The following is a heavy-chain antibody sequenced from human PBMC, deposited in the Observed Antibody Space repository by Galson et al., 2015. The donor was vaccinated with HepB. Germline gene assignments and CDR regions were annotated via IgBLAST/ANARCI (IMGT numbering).Heavy chain of an antibody. V-gene: IGHV3-21*01. J-gene: IGHJ6*03. D-gene: IGHD5-18*01. Sequence: SLRLSCAASGFTFSSYSMNWVGQAPGKGLEWVSSISSSSSYIYYADSVKGRFTISRDNAKNSLYLQMNSLRAEDTAVYYCASDPNTAMVIDVSKTSHNYYMDVWGKGTTVTVSS. CDR1: GFTFSSYS. CDR2: ISSSSSYI. CDR3: ASDPNTAMVIDVSKTSHNYYMDV.